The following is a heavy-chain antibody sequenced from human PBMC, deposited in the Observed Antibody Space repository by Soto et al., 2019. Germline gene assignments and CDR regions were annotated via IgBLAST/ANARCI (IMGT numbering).Heavy chain of an antibody. V-gene: IGHV1-69*13. CDR3: AKSAPMDAGDKYYYDF. CDR2: IIPFFGTA. J-gene: IGHJ4*02. CDR1: GGTFSTFG. Sequence: SVKVSYKASGGTFSTFGISWVRQAPGQGLEWMGGIIPFFGTARYSQKFEDRITITADESTNTVYMDLRSLTSEDTAIYYCAKSAPMDAGDKYYYDFWGQGALVTVSS. D-gene: IGHD4-17*01.